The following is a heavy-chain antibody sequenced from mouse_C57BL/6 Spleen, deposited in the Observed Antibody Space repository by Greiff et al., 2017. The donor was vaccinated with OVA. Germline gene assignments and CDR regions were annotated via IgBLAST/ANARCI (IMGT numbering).Heavy chain of an antibody. CDR2: IYPGSGST. Sequence: QVQLQQSGAELVKPGASVKMSCKASGYTFTSYWITWVKQRPGQGLEWIGDIYPGSGSTNYNEKFKSKATLTVDTSSSTAYMQLSSLTSEDSAVYYCARREALRWYFDVWGTGTTVTVSS. J-gene: IGHJ1*03. CDR1: GYTFTSYW. D-gene: IGHD1-1*01. V-gene: IGHV1-55*01. CDR3: ARREALRWYFDV.